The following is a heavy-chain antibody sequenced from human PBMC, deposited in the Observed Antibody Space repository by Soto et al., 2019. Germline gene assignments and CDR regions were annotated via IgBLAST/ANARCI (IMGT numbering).Heavy chain of an antibody. CDR1: GGSISSSSYY. J-gene: IGHJ4*02. CDR2: IYYSGST. CDR3: ARHGAAAGTHVDD. Sequence: SETLSLTCTVSGGSISSSSYYWGWIRQPPGKGLEWIGSIYYSGSTYYNPSLKSRVTISVDTSKNQFSLKLSSVTAADTAVYYCARHGAAAGTHVDDWGQGALVTVSS. D-gene: IGHD6-13*01. V-gene: IGHV4-39*01.